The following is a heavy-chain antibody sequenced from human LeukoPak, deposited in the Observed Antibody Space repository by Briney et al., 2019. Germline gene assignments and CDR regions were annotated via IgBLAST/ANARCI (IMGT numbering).Heavy chain of an antibody. J-gene: IGHJ6*04. CDR3: AELGITMIGGV. D-gene: IGHD3-10*02. CDR2: ISGSGGTT. Sequence: GGTLRLSCAASGFTFNRYGMSWVRQAPGKGLEWVSAISGSGGTTYYADSVKGRFTISRDNSKNTLYLQINSLRAEDTAVYYCAELGITMIGGVWGKGTTVTISS. CDR1: GFTFNRYG. V-gene: IGHV3-23*01.